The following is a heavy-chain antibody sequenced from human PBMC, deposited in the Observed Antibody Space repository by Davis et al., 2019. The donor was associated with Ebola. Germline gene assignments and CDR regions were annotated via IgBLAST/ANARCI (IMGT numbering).Heavy chain of an antibody. CDR3: ARYSFGYNSGWYADY. Sequence: AASVKVSCKASGFILTNYAIHWVRQAPGQRLEWMGWVHGCNGNTKYSQRFQGRVTITTDTSASTVYLDLTSLRSDDTAVFYCARYSFGYNSGWYADYWGPGSLVTVSS. CDR1: GFILTNYA. CDR2: VHGCNGNT. V-gene: IGHV1-3*01. J-gene: IGHJ4*02. D-gene: IGHD6-19*01.